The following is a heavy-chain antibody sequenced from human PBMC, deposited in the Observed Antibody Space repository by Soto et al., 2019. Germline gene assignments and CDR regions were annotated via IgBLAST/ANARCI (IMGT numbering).Heavy chain of an antibody. CDR3: ARDQASYRPPYCSGGSCYSLYNWFDP. CDR2: INPSGGST. V-gene: IGHV1-46*01. J-gene: IGHJ5*02. D-gene: IGHD2-15*01. Sequence: QVQLVQSGAEVKKPGASVKVSCKASGYTFTSYYMHWVRQAPGQGLEWMGIINPSGGSTSYAQKFQGRVTMTRDTSTSTVYMELSSLRSEDTAVYYCARDQASYRPPYCSGGSCYSLYNWFDPWGQGTLVTVSS. CDR1: GYTFTSYY.